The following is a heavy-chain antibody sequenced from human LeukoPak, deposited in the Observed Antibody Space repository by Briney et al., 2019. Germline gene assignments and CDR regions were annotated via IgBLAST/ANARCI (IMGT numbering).Heavy chain of an antibody. V-gene: IGHV3-30-3*01. J-gene: IGHJ3*02. CDR1: GFTFSSYA. CDR2: ISYDGSNK. D-gene: IGHD6-13*01. Sequence: GGSLRLSCAASGFTFSSYAMHWVRQAPGKGLEWVAVISYDGSNKYYADPVKGRFTISRDNAKNSLYLQMNSLRAEDTAVYYCARDLPPIPAAGPGAFDIWGQGTMVTVSS. CDR3: ARDLPPIPAAGPGAFDI.